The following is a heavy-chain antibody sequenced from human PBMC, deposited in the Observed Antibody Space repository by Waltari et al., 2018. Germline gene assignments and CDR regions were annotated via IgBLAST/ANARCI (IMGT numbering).Heavy chain of an antibody. CDR3: AREGYSSSWSLFDY. CDR2: IKQDGSEK. V-gene: IGHV3-7*01. J-gene: IGHJ4*02. D-gene: IGHD6-13*01. CDR1: GFTFSSYW. Sequence: EVQLVESGGGLVQPGGSLRLSCAASGFTFSSYWMSWVRQAPGKGLEWVANIKQDGSEKYYVDSVKGRFTISRDNAKNSLYLQMNSLRAEDTAVYYCAREGYSSSWSLFDYWGQGTLVTVSS.